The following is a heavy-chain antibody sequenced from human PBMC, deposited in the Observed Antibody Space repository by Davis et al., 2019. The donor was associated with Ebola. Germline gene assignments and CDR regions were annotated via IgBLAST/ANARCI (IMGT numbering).Heavy chain of an antibody. CDR2: ISSSGSTI. D-gene: IGHD3-22*01. CDR1: GFTFSDYY. J-gene: IGHJ4*02. Sequence: GESLKISCVASGFTFSDYYMSWIRQAPGKGLEWVSYISSSGSTIYYADSVKGRFTISRDNAKNSLYLQMNSLRAEDTAVYYCTTGTVGYYDSSGYVDYWGQGTLVTVSS. CDR3: TTGTVGYYDSSGYVDY. V-gene: IGHV3-11*01.